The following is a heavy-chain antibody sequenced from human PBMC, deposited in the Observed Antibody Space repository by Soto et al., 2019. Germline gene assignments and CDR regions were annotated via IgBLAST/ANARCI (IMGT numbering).Heavy chain of an antibody. Sequence: EVQLVESGGGLVQPGGSLRLSCAASGFTFSSYSMNWVRQAPGKGLEWVSYISSSRSTIYYADSVKGRLTISRDNAKNSLYLKMNSLRAKDTAVYYCARDCPGSSTTCYGNEWFDSWGQGTLVTVSS. J-gene: IGHJ5*01. CDR3: ARDCPGSSTTCYGNEWFDS. CDR2: ISSSRSTI. V-gene: IGHV3-48*01. D-gene: IGHD2-2*01. CDR1: GFTFSSYS.